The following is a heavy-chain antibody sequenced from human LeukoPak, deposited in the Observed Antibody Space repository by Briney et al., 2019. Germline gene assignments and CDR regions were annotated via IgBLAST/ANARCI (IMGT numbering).Heavy chain of an antibody. V-gene: IGHV3-33*06. D-gene: IGHD6-13*01. Sequence: GGSLRLSCAASGFTFSSYGMHWVRQAPGKGLEWVAVIWYDGSNKYYADSVKGRFTISRDNSKNTPYLQMNSLRAEDTAVYYCAKGLIAAEYYFDYWGQGTLVTVSS. CDR3: AKGLIAAEYYFDY. CDR2: IWYDGSNK. CDR1: GFTFSSYG. J-gene: IGHJ4*02.